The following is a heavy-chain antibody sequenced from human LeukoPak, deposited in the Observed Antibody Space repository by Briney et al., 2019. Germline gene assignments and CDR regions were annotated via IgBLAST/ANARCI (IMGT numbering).Heavy chain of an antibody. CDR1: GYSFTSYW. V-gene: IGHV5-51*01. CDR3: VRPQTTVVTPDAFDI. J-gene: IGHJ3*02. CDR2: IYPGDSDT. Sequence: GESLKISCKGSGYSFTSYWIGWVRQMPGKGLEWMGIIYPGDSDTRYSPSFQGQVTISADKSISTAYLQWSSLKASDTAMYYCVRPQTTVVTPDAFDIWGQGTMVTVSS. D-gene: IGHD4-23*01.